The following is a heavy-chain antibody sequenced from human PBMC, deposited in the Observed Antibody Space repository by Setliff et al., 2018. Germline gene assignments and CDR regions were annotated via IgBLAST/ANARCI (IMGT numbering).Heavy chain of an antibody. CDR2: ISGSGGDT. CDR1: EFTFSRYF. Sequence: GGSLRLSCVASEFTFSRYFMTWVRQAPGKGLEWIASISGSGGDTDSADSMKGRFTISRDNSKNTLYLQMNSLRPEDTAIYYCATSTIITYYFDSWGQGTLVTSPQ. J-gene: IGHJ4*02. CDR3: ATSTIITYYFDS. D-gene: IGHD3-22*01. V-gene: IGHV3-23*01.